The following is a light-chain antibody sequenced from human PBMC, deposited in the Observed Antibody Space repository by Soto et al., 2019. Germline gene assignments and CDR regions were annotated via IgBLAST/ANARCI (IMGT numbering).Light chain of an antibody. V-gene: IGLV1-40*01. CDR2: GNR. CDR1: SSNIGAGYD. Sequence: QPVLTQPPSVSGAPGQRVTISCTGNSSNIGAGYDVHWYQQLPGTVPKLLIYGNRNRPSGVPDRFSGSKSGNTASLTISGLQAEDEADYYCCSYAVTYTNYVFGTGTKLTVL. J-gene: IGLJ1*01. CDR3: CSYAVTYTNYV.